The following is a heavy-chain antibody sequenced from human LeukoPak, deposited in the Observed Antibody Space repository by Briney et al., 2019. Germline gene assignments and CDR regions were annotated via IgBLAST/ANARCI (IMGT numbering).Heavy chain of an antibody. Sequence: EASVKVSCKVSGYTLTELSMHWVRQAPGKGLEWMGGFDPEDGETIYAQKFQGRVTMTEDTSTDTAYMELSSLRSEDTAVYYCASMRGDSSGYYYDYWYFDLWGRGTLATVSS. D-gene: IGHD3-22*01. CDR3: ASMRGDSSGYYYDYWYFDL. V-gene: IGHV1-24*01. CDR2: FDPEDGET. CDR1: GYTLTELS. J-gene: IGHJ2*01.